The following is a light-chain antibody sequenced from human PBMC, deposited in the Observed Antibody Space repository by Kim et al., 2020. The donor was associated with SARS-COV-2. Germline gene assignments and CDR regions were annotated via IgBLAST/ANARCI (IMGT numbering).Light chain of an antibody. V-gene: IGKV1-39*01. CDR3: QQSYSTPRT. J-gene: IGKJ2*02. CDR2: AAS. Sequence: DIQMTQSPSSLSASVGDRVTITCRASQSISSYLNWYQQNPGKAPKLLIYAASSLQSGVPSRFSGSGSGTDFTLTISSLQPEDFATYYCQQSYSTPRTFGQGPKLEI. CDR1: QSISSY.